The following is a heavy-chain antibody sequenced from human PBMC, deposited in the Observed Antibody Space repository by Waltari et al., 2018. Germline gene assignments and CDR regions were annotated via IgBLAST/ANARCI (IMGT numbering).Heavy chain of an antibody. Sequence: QLQLQESGPGLVKPSETLSLTCTVSGGSISSSSYYWGWIRQPPGKGLEWIGSIYYSGSTYYNPSLKSRVTISVDTSKNQFSLKLSSVTAADTAVYYCGTARVGSRLHWYFDLWGRGTLVTVSS. CDR3: GTARVGSRLHWYFDL. J-gene: IGHJ2*01. CDR2: IYYSGST. CDR1: GGSISSSSYY. V-gene: IGHV4-39*01. D-gene: IGHD6-13*01.